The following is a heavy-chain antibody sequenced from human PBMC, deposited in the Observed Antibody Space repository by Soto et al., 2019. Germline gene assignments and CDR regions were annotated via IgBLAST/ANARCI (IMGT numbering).Heavy chain of an antibody. D-gene: IGHD1-1*01. Sequence: PGGSLRLSCAASGFTFSSYAMHWVRQAPGKGLEYVSAISSNGGSIYYGNSVKGRFTISRDNSKNTLYLQMGSLRAEDMAVYYCARLHNHNYALDVWGQGTTVTVSS. J-gene: IGHJ6*02. CDR2: ISSNGGSI. V-gene: IGHV3-64*01. CDR3: ARLHNHNYALDV. CDR1: GFTFSSYA.